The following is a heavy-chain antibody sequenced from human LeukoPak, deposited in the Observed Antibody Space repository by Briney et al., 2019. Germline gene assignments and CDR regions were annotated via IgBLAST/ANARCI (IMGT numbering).Heavy chain of an antibody. CDR3: ASLKLERRRHNRFDP. CDR1: GGSFSGYY. CDR2: TDHGGSA. Sequence: PSETLSLTCAVYGGSFSGYYWNWVRQPPGKGLEWIGETDHGGSAKYNPFLKSRATISVDTSKNQFSLSLNSMTAADTAVYYCASLKLERRRHNRFDPWGQGTLVTVSS. V-gene: IGHV4-34*01. D-gene: IGHD1-1*01. J-gene: IGHJ5*02.